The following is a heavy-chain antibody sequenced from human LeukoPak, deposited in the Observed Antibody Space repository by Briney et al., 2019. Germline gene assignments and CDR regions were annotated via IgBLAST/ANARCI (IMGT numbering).Heavy chain of an antibody. D-gene: IGHD4-17*01. CDR2: ISGTGGTT. CDR3: AKGRGTTVTAAANY. V-gene: IGHV3-23*01. J-gene: IGHJ4*02. Sequence: GGSLRLSCAASGFTFSNYSMSWVRQAPGKGLEWVSTISGTGGTTYYADSVKGRFTISRDNSKNTLFLQFNSLRADDTAVYYCAKGRGTTVTAAANYWGQGTLATVSS. CDR1: GFTFSNYS.